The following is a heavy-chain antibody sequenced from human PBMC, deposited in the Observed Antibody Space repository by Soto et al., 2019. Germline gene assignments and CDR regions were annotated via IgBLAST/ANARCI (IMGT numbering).Heavy chain of an antibody. CDR1: GFIVSSNY. J-gene: IGHJ4*02. CDR2: IYSGGST. Sequence: EVQLVESGGGLVQPGGSLRLSCAASGFIVSSNYMSWVRQAPGKGLEWVSVIYSGGSTYYADSVKGRFTISRDNSKNTLYLQMNSLRAEDTAVYYCARPALKYGYFDYWGQGTLVTVSS. CDR3: ARPALKYGYFDY. V-gene: IGHV3-66*04. D-gene: IGHD4-17*01.